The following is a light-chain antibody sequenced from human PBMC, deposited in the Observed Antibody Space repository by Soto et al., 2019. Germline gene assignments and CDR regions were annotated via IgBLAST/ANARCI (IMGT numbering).Light chain of an antibody. J-gene: IGLJ1*01. V-gene: IGLV1-40*01. Sequence: QSVLTQPPSVSGAPGQRVITSCTGSSSNIGAGYGVHWYQQLPGTAPKLLIYENNNRPSGVPDRFSGSRSGTSASLALTGLRAEDEADYYCQSYDSGLSAYVFGAGTKVTVL. CDR3: QSYDSGLSAYV. CDR1: SSNIGAGYG. CDR2: ENN.